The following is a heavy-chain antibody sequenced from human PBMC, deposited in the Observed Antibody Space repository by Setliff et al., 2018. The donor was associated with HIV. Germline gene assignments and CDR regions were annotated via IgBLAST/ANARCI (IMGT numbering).Heavy chain of an antibody. CDR2: MNPNSGDT. Sequence: GASVKVSCKASGYTFTSCDIHWVRQATGQGLEWMGWMNPNSGDTGYAQKFQGRVSMTRNTSTGTVYMELSSLRSEDTAVYFCARTSPLYSRTFDAFDIWGQGTMVTVSS. CDR1: GYTFTSCD. CDR3: ARTSPLYSRTFDAFDI. D-gene: IGHD6-13*01. J-gene: IGHJ3*02. V-gene: IGHV1-8*02.